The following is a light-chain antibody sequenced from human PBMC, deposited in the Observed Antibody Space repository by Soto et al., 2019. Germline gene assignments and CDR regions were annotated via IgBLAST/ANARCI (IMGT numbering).Light chain of an antibody. J-gene: IGKJ4*01. V-gene: IGKV1-39*01. CDR2: GAS. Sequence: QLTQSPSSLSASVGDRVTITCRASQDISRYLAWYQQKAGKAPKLLIYGASTLQSGVPSRFSGSGSGTDFTLTISSLQPEDFATYYCQQSYSTPLTFGGGTKVEIK. CDR1: QDISRY. CDR3: QQSYSTPLT.